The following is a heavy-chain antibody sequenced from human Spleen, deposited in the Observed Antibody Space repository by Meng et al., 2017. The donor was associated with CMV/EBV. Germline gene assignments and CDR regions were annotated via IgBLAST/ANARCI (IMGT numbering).Heavy chain of an antibody. CDR3: ARDNNWGPDY. Sequence: ASVKVSCKASGYTFSSYDINWVRQATGQGLEWMGWMNPNSGNTGYAQKFQGRVTMTRDTSTSAAYMELSSLSSEDTAVYYCARDNNWGPDYWGQGTLVTVSS. J-gene: IGHJ4*02. CDR2: MNPNSGNT. D-gene: IGHD7-27*01. V-gene: IGHV1-8*01. CDR1: GYTFSSYD.